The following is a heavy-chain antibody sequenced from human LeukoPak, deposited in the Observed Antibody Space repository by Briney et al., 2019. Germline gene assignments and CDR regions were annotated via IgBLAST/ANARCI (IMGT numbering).Heavy chain of an antibody. Sequence: GGSLRLSCAASGFTFSSYAMSWVRQAPGKGLEWVSAISGSGGSTYYADSVKGRFTISRDNSINTLYLQMNSLRAEDTAVYYCAKSPQGGSYYFDYWGQGALVTVSS. CDR2: ISGSGGST. D-gene: IGHD1-1*01. CDR1: GFTFSSYA. V-gene: IGHV3-23*01. J-gene: IGHJ4*02. CDR3: AKSPQGGSYYFDY.